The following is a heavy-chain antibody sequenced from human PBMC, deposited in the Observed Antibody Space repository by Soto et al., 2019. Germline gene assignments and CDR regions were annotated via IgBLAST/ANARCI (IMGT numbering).Heavy chain of an antibody. CDR1: GFTLSDYW. D-gene: IGHD6-19*01. V-gene: IGHV3-74*01. CDR3: ARAAEQRLIDY. Sequence: GGALRLSCSASGFTLSDYWMHWVRQVPGKGLLWVSRISVDGGDTTYADSVKGRFTISRDNAKNTLYLQMDTLRAEYSAIYYCARAAEQRLIDYWGHGTLVTVFS. J-gene: IGHJ4*01. CDR2: ISVDGGDT.